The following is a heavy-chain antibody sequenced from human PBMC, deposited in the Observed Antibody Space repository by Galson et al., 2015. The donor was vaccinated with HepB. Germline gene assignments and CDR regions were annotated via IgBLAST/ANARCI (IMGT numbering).Heavy chain of an antibody. CDR2: ISSDGNNK. V-gene: IGHV3-30*07. D-gene: IGHD6-13*01. J-gene: IGHJ5*02. Sequence: SLRLSCAASGFTFNRNAMHWVRQAPGKGLEWVAVISSDGNNKYYGDSVKGRFTISRDNSKNTLYLQMNSLRIEDTAVYYCAKDLAPTEAADWFDPRDQGILVTVSS. CDR1: GFTFNRNA. CDR3: AKDLAPTEAADWFDP.